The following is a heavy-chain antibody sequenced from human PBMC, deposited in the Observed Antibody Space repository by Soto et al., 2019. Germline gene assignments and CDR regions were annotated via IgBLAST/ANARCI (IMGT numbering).Heavy chain of an antibody. J-gene: IGHJ3*02. V-gene: IGHV3-23*01. CDR2: ILVGGST. D-gene: IGHD2-8*02. Sequence: VGPLRLSCTASGFICSSYDISWVRQAPGKGLEWVSTILVGGSTHYEDSVKGRFTISRDGSKNTVYLQMNSLTAGDTAVYYCAKATATGGGAFDICGQGTMVTVS. CDR3: AKATATGGGAFDI. CDR1: GFICSSYD.